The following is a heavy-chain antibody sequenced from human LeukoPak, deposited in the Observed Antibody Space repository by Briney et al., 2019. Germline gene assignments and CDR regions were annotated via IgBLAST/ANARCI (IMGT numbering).Heavy chain of an antibody. Sequence: GGSLRLSCAASGFTFSNYNMNWVRQAPGKGLEWVSYISSSSRTIYYADSVKGRFTISRDNAKNSLYLQMNSLRAEDTALYYCAKDIGGIAVAGFDYWGQGTLVTVSS. CDR3: AKDIGGIAVAGFDY. CDR1: GFTFSNYN. V-gene: IGHV3-48*04. J-gene: IGHJ4*02. D-gene: IGHD6-19*01. CDR2: ISSSSRTI.